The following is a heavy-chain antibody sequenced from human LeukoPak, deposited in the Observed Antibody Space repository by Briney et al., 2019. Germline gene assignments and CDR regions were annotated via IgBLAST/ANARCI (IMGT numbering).Heavy chain of an antibody. CDR3: ARDPYSSSPGFAFDI. J-gene: IGHJ3*02. CDR1: GFTFSSYA. Sequence: GRSLRLSCAASGFTFSSYAMHWVRQAPGKGLEWVAVISYDGSNKYYADSVKGRFTISRDNSKNTLYLQMNSLRAEDTAVYYCARDPYSSSPGFAFDIWGQGTMVTVSS. V-gene: IGHV3-30*04. D-gene: IGHD6-6*01. CDR2: ISYDGSNK.